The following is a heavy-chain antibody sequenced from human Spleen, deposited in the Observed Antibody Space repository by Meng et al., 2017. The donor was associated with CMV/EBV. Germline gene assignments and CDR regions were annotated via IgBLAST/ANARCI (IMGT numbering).Heavy chain of an antibody. D-gene: IGHD2-2*01. Sequence: ASVKVSCKASGYTFTSYYMHWVRQAPGQGLEWMGIINPSGGSTSYAQKFQGRVTMTRDTSTSTVYMELSSLRSEDTAVYYCARGGGHCSSTSCFTSSGYYYGMDVWGQGTTVTVS. V-gene: IGHV1-46*01. CDR1: GYTFTSYY. J-gene: IGHJ6*02. CDR3: ARGGGHCSSTSCFTSSGYYYGMDV. CDR2: INPSGGST.